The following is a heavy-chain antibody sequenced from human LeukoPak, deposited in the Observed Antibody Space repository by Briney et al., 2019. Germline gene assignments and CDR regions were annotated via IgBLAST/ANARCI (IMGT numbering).Heavy chain of an antibody. V-gene: IGHV1-69*02. CDR3: AIPAYYYDGSGFKDDAFDI. CDR1: GGTFSTYS. J-gene: IGHJ3*02. CDR2: IIPILHVS. D-gene: IGHD3-22*01. Sequence: SVKVSCKASGGTFSTYSITWVRQAPGQGLEWMGRIIPILHVSNYAQKFQGRVTITADRSTSTAYVELSSLRSEDTAVYYCAIPAYYYDGSGFKDDAFDIWGQGTMVIVSS.